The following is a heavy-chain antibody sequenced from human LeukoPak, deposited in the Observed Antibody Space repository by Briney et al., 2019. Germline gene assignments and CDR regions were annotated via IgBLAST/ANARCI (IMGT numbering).Heavy chain of an antibody. J-gene: IGHJ3*02. CDR1: GGSISSSSYY. Sequence: SETLSLTCTVSGGSISSSSYYWSWVRQPAGKGLEWIGRIYTSGSTNYNPSPKSRVTISVDKSKNQFSLKLSSVTAADTAVYYCARGAAKKAFDIWGQGTMVTVSS. CDR2: IYTSGST. CDR3: ARGAAKKAFDI. D-gene: IGHD2-15*01. V-gene: IGHV4-61*02.